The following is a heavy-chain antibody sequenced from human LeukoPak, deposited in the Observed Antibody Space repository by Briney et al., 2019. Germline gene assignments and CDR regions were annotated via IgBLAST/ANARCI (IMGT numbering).Heavy chain of an antibody. V-gene: IGHV5-51*01. CDR2: IYPGDSDT. CDR1: GYSFTSYC. Sequence: GVSLKISCKGSGYSFTSYCIGWVRQMPGKGLEWMGIIYPGDSDTRYSPSFQGQVTISADKSISTAYLQWSSLKASDTAMYYCARLPITIFGVDLGYYYMDVWGKGTTVTVSS. CDR3: ARLPITIFGVDLGYYYMDV. D-gene: IGHD3-3*01. J-gene: IGHJ6*03.